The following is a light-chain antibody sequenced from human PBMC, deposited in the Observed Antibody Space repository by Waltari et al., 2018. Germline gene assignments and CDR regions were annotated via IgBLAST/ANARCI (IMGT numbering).Light chain of an antibody. CDR2: GKN. V-gene: IGLV3-19*01. CDR1: ILSTYY. Sequence: SSDLTHDPDVSLALGQTVRITCQGDILSTYYGNWCRQKSGPAPELVTYGKNNRPSGIPDRFSASSSENTASLIITGAQAEDEADYYCSSRELSGHVVFGGGTRLTVL. J-gene: IGLJ2*01. CDR3: SSRELSGHVV.